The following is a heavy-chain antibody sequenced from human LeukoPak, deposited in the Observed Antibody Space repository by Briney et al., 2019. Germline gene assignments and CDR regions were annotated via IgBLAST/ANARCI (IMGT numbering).Heavy chain of an antibody. J-gene: IGHJ6*03. CDR3: ARVPRSYYYYYYMDV. V-gene: IGHV4-59*01. Sequence: SETLSLTCNVSGGCISGYHWSWIRQPPGKGLEWLGYIYYSGSSNYNPSLKSRVTISADTSKNQFSLKLSSVTATDTAVYYCARVPRSYYYYYYMDVWGKGTTVTVSS. CDR1: GGCISGYH. CDR2: IYYSGSS.